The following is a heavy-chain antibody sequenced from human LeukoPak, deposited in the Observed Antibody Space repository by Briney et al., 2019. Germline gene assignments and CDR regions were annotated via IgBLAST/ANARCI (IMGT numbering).Heavy chain of an antibody. J-gene: IGHJ4*02. CDR3: ARDPSVPYYSNYAGDY. D-gene: IGHD4-11*01. CDR1: GFTFDDYA. Sequence: GRSLRLSCAASGFTFDDYAMHWVRQAPGKGLEWVANIKQDGSEKYYVDSVKGRFTISRDNAKNSLYLQMNSLRAEDTAVYYCARDPSVPYYSNYAGDYWGQGTLVTVSS. CDR2: IKQDGSEK. V-gene: IGHV3-7*01.